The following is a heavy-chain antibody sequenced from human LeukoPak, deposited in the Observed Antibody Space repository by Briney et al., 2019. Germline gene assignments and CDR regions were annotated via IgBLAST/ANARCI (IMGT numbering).Heavy chain of an antibody. CDR3: ARAPYVSGSFGWFDP. V-gene: IGHV4-31*11. D-gene: IGHD3-10*01. Sequence: SETLSLTCAVSGGSISSGGYYWNWIRQYPGKGLEWIGFVADSGMTNQNPSLRSRLDISLDTSKNQFSLELTSVIAADTAVYYCARAPYVSGSFGWFDPWGQGALVTVSS. CDR2: VADSGMT. J-gene: IGHJ5*02. CDR1: GGSISSGGYY.